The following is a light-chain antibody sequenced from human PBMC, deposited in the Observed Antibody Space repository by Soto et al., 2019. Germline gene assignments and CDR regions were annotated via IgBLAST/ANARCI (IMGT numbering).Light chain of an antibody. CDR3: QRYGSSPTGT. CDR1: QSVSSSY. V-gene: IGKV3-20*01. J-gene: IGKJ1*01. CDR2: GAS. Sequence: EIVLTQSPGTLSLSPGERATLSCRASQSVSSSYLAWYRQKPGQAPRLLSYGASSRATGIPDRFSGSGSETDFTLTISRLEPEDFAVYYCQRYGSSPTGTFGQGTKVEIK.